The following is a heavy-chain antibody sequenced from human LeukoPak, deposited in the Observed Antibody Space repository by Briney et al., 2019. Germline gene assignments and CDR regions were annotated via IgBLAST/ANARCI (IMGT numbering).Heavy chain of an antibody. D-gene: IGHD1-26*01. CDR2: IYPGDSDT. J-gene: IGHJ4*02. Sequence: GESLKISCKGSGYSFTNYWIGWVRQMPGKGLEWMGIIYPGDSDTRYIPSFQGQVTISADKSINIAYLQWTSLKASDTAMYYCARRVDSYWFFDYWGQGTLVTVSS. V-gene: IGHV5-51*01. CDR1: GYSFTNYW. CDR3: ARRVDSYWFFDY.